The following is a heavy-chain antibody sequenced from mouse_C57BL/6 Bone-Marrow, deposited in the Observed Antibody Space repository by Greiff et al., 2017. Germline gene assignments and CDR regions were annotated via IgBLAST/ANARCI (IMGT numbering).Heavy chain of an antibody. J-gene: IGHJ3*01. Sequence: VKLQESGPGLVQPSQSLSITCTVSGFSLTSYGVHWVRQSPGKGLEWLGVIWSGGSTDYNAAFMSRLSITKDTSKSQVVFKMNSLQADDTAIYYCSKNGGGGWFAYWGRGTLVTVSA. D-gene: IGHD1-1*02. CDR1: GFSLTSYG. CDR3: SKNGGGGWFAY. V-gene: IGHV2-5*01. CDR2: IWSGGST.